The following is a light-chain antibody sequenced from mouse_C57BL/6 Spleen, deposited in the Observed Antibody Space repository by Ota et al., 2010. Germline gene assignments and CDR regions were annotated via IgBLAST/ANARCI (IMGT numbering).Light chain of an antibody. CDR3: QQYWSTPLT. J-gene: IGKJ5*01. V-gene: IGKV13-85*01. Sequence: DIQMTQXFILLVCISRRQSHHTCKASDHINNWLAWYQQKPGNAPRLLISGATSLETGVPSRFSGSGSGKDYTLSITSLQTEDVATYYCQQYWSTPLTFGAGTKLELK. CDR2: GAT. CDR1: DHINNW.